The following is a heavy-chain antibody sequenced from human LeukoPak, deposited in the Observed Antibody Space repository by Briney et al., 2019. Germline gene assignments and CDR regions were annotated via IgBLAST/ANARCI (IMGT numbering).Heavy chain of an antibody. CDR1: GGSISSSSYY. D-gene: IGHD4-23*01. Sequence: SETLSLTCTVSGGSISSSSYYWGWIRQPPGKGLEWIGSIYYSGSTYYNPSLKSRVTISVDTSKNQFSLKLSSVTAADTAVYYCARVSMGYGGNSGYYYYYMDVWGKGTTVTISS. J-gene: IGHJ6*03. V-gene: IGHV4-39*07. CDR2: IYYSGST. CDR3: ARVSMGYGGNSGYYYYYMDV.